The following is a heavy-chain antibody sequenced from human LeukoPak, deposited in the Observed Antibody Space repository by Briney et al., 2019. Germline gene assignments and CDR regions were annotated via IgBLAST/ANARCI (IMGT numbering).Heavy chain of an antibody. Sequence: SETLSLTCTVSGGSISSYYWSWIRQPPGKGLEWIRYIYYSGSTNYNPSLKSRVTISVDTSKNQFSLKLSSVTAADTAVYYCARYLNYYGSGSYSGSAFDIWGQGTMVTVSS. CDR2: IYYSGST. V-gene: IGHV4-59*01. CDR1: GGSISSYY. CDR3: ARYLNYYGSGSYSGSAFDI. J-gene: IGHJ3*02. D-gene: IGHD3-10*01.